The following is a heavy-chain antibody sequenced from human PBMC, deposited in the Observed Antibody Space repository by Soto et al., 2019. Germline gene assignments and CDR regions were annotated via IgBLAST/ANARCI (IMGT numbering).Heavy chain of an antibody. Sequence: GASVKVSCKVSGYTLTELSMHWVRQAPGKGLEWMGGFDPEDGETIYAQKFQGRVTMTEDTSTDTAYMELSSLRSEDTAVYYCATTSQGKQWLATEYFQHWGQGTLVTVSS. V-gene: IGHV1-24*01. D-gene: IGHD6-19*01. CDR2: FDPEDGET. CDR1: GYTLTELS. J-gene: IGHJ1*01. CDR3: ATTSQGKQWLATEYFQH.